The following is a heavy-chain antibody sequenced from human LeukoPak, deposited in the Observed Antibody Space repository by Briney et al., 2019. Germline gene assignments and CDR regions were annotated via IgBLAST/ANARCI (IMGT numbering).Heavy chain of an antibody. V-gene: IGHV3-30-3*01. J-gene: IGHJ5*02. CDR1: GFTFSSYA. D-gene: IGHD6-13*01. CDR2: ISYDGSNK. Sequence: GRSLRLSCAASGFTFSSYAMHWVRQAPGKGLEWVAVISYDGSNKYYADSVKGRFTISRDNSKNTLYLQMNSLRAEDTAVYYCASPHSSRDWFDPWGQGTLVTVSS. CDR3: ASPHSSRDWFDP.